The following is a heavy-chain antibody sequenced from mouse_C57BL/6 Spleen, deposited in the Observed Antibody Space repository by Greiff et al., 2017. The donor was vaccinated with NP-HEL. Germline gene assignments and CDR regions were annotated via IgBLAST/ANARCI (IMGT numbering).Heavy chain of an antibody. CDR2: ISGGGGNT. CDR3: ARLQLVYAMDY. Sequence: EVKLVESGGGLVKPGGSLKLSCAASGFTFSSYTMSWVRQTPEKRLEWVATISGGGGNTYYPDSVKGRFTISRDNAKNTLYLQMSSLRSEDTALYYCARLQLVYAMDYWGQGTSVTVSS. D-gene: IGHD4-1*02. V-gene: IGHV5-9*01. J-gene: IGHJ4*01. CDR1: GFTFSSYT.